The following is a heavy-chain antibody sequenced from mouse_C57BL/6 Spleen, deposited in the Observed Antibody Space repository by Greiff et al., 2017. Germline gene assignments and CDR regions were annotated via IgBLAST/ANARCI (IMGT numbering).Heavy chain of an antibody. CDR2: IRSKSNNYAT. CDR3: VRDGSSYGYFDV. J-gene: IGHJ1*03. Sequence: EVMLVESGGGLVQPKGSLKLSCAASGFSFNTYAMNWVRQAPGKGLEWVARIRSKSNNYATYYADSVKDRFTISRDDSESMLYLQMNNLKTEDTAMYYCVRDGSSYGYFDVWGTGTTVTVSS. D-gene: IGHD1-1*01. V-gene: IGHV10-1*01. CDR1: GFSFNTYA.